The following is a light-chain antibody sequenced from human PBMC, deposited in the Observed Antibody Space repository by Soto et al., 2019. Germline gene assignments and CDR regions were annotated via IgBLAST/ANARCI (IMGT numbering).Light chain of an antibody. CDR3: QQSSRMPP. V-gene: IGKV1-39*01. J-gene: IGKJ4*01. Sequence: DIQLTQSPSSLSASVGDRVTITCRSSQNINTYLNWYQQRPGEPPKLLIYHASSLKSGVPSRFSGSASGTAFTLTISSLQPEDFGTYYCQQSSRMPPFGGGTKLDI. CDR1: QNINTY. CDR2: HAS.